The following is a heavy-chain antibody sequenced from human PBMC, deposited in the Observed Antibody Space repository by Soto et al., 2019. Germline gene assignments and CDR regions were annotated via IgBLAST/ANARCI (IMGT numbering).Heavy chain of an antibody. V-gene: IGHV3-15*01. CDR3: AAAALSNRDKSQSFGYRGR. CDR2: IKSKSDGETT. Sequence: GGSLRLSGAASALTFSNVWITWVRQAPGNXLEWVGRIKSKSDGETTDVAAPVKARFTISRDDSKNTVFLEMNSLKSEHTALYYRAAAALSNRDKSQSFGYRGRGGQ. D-gene: IGHD5-12*01. J-gene: IGHJ1*01. CDR1: ALTFSNVW.